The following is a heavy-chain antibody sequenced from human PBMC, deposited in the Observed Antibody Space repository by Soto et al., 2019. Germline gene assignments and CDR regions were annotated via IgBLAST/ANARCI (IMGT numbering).Heavy chain of an antibody. J-gene: IGHJ3*02. V-gene: IGHV1-18*01. CDR1: GYTFTSYG. CDR3: ARVTVVVVAATYAFDI. Sequence: ASVKVSCKASGYTFTSYGISWVRQAPGQGLEWMGWISAYNGNTNYAQELQGRVTMTTDTSTSTAYMELRSLRSDDTAVYYCARVTVVVVAATYAFDIWGQGTMVTVSS. CDR2: ISAYNGNT. D-gene: IGHD2-15*01.